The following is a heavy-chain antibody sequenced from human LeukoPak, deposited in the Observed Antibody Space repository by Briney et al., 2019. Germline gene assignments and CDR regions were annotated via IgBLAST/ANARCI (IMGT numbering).Heavy chain of an antibody. D-gene: IGHD3-22*01. V-gene: IGHV3-48*03. J-gene: IGHJ6*02. CDR1: GFTFSYYE. CDR2: ISSSGSTI. CDR3: ARGDYYDTSGFRGGYYYYGMDV. Sequence: GGSLRLSCAASGFTFSYYEMTWVRQAPGKGLEWISYISSSGSTIYYADSVKGRFTISRDNAKNSLYLQMNSLRAEDTAVYYCARGDYYDTSGFRGGYYYYGMDVWGRGTTVTVSS.